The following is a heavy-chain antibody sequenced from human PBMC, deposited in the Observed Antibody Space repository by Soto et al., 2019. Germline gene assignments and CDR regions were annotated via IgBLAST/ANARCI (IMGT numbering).Heavy chain of an antibody. D-gene: IGHD3-22*01. Sequence: EVQLLESGGGLVQPGGSLRLSCAASGFTFSSYAMSWVRQAPGKGLEWGSAISGSGGSTYYADSVKGRFTISRDNSKNTLYLQMNSLRAEDTAVYYCAKISYYDSSGYYYNPDYWGQGTLVTVSS. V-gene: IGHV3-23*01. CDR3: AKISYYDSSGYYYNPDY. CDR2: ISGSGGST. CDR1: GFTFSSYA. J-gene: IGHJ4*02.